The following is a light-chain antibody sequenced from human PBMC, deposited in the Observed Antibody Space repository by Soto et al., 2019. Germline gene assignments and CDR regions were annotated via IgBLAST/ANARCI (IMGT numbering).Light chain of an antibody. CDR1: QSLVHSDGIAY. CDR2: KVS. Sequence: GQPASISCRSNQSLVHSDGIAYFSWFQQRPGRSPRRLIYKVSNRDSGVPARFSGSGSGTDFALKISRVEAEDVGVYYCIQGTHWPITFGQGTRLENK. J-gene: IGKJ5*01. CDR3: IQGTHWPIT. V-gene: IGKV2-30*02.